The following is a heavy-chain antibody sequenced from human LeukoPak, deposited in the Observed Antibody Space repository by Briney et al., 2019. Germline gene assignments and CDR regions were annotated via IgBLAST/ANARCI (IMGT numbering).Heavy chain of an antibody. V-gene: IGHV3-21*04. Sequence: PGGSLRLSCAASGFTFSSYSMNWVRQAPGKGLEWVSSISSSSSTIYYADSVKGRFSISRDNAELSVYLQMNSLRVEDTAFYYCARDPGLRYCSSSNCYFDSWGQGTLVTVSS. CDR2: ISSSSSTI. J-gene: IGHJ4*02. CDR1: GFTFSSYS. CDR3: ARDPGLRYCSSSNCYFDS. D-gene: IGHD2-2*01.